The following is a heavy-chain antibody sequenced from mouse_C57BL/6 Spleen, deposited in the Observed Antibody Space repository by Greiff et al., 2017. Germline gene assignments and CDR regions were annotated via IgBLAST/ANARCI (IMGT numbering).Heavy chain of an antibody. Sequence: QVQLQQPGAELVRPGTSVKLSCKASGYTFTSYWMHWVKQRPGQGLEWIGVIDPSDSYTNYNQKFKGKATLTVDTSSSTAYMQLSSLTSEDSAVYYCARRAYDYDLDYFDYWGQGTTLTVSS. J-gene: IGHJ2*01. CDR2: IDPSDSYT. CDR3: ARRAYDYDLDYFDY. V-gene: IGHV1-59*01. CDR1: GYTFTSYW. D-gene: IGHD2-4*01.